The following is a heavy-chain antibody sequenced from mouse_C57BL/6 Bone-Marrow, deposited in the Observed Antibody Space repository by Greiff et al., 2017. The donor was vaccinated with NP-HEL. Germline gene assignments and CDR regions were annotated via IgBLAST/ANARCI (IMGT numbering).Heavy chain of an antibody. J-gene: IGHJ4*01. Sequence: VQLQQSGPGLAKPSQTLSLTCSVTGYSITSDYWNWIRKFPGNKLEYMGYISYSGSTYYNPSLKSRISITRDTSKNQYYLQLNSVTTEDTATYYCATSLYYDYDRYAMDYWGQGTSVTVSS. D-gene: IGHD2-4*01. V-gene: IGHV3-8*01. CDR2: ISYSGST. CDR1: GYSITSDY. CDR3: ATSLYYDYDRYAMDY.